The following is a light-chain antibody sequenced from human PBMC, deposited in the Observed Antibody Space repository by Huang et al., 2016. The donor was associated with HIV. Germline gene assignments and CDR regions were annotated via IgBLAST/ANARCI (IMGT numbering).Light chain of an antibody. CDR2: SAS. CDR1: QGIGNS. CDR3: QNYDRAPLS. J-gene: IGKJ3*01. Sequence: DIRMTQSPSYLPAVVGDTVTITCRATQGIGNSVAWYRQTPGKVPELLVYSASYLQLGVPSRCRCSGSGTHFTLTINGLQPDDFATYYCQNYDRAPLSFGPGTKVDFK. V-gene: IGKV1-27*01.